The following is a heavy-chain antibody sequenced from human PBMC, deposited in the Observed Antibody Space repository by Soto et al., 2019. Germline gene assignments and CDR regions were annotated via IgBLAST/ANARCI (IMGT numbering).Heavy chain of an antibody. V-gene: IGHV1-8*01. D-gene: IGHD6-19*01. CDR1: GYTFTSYD. Sequence: QVQLVQSGAEVKKPGASVKVSCKASGYTFTSYDINWVRQATGQGLEWMGWMNPNSGNTGYAQKFQGRVTMTRNTTISTANMELSSLRSEDTAVYYCARAAGLYYYYYMDVWGKGTTVTVSS. J-gene: IGHJ6*03. CDR3: ARAAGLYYYYYMDV. CDR2: MNPNSGNT.